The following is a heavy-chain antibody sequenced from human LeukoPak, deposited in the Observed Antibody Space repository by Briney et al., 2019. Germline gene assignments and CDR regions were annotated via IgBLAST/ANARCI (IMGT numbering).Heavy chain of an antibody. CDR3: AREPYTVTPLDAFDI. Sequence: PSETLSLTCTVSGGSTSDYYWSWIRQPAGKGLEWIGRIYTSGSTNYNPSLKSRVTISVDTSKNQFSLKLSSVTAADTAVYYCAREPYTVTPLDAFDIWGQGTMVTVSS. D-gene: IGHD4-11*01. CDR1: GGSTSDYY. CDR2: IYTSGST. J-gene: IGHJ3*02. V-gene: IGHV4-4*07.